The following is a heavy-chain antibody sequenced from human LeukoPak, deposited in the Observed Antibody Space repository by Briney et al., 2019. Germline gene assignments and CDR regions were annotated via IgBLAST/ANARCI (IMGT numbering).Heavy chain of an antibody. J-gene: IGHJ4*02. CDR2: IKQDGSEK. CDR3: ARSRQYYYDSPFDS. D-gene: IGHD3-22*01. V-gene: IGHV3-7*01. Sequence: WVRQAPGKGLEWVANIKQDGSEKYYVDSVKGRFTISRDNAKNSLYLQMNSLRAEDTAVYYCARSRQYYYDSPFDSWGQGTLVTVSS.